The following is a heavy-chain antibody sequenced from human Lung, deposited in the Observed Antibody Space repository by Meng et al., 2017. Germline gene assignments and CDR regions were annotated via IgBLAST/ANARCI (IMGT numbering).Heavy chain of an antibody. CDR2: INPSGGDT. Sequence: QVQLVQSGAEVKNPVASVKVSCKASGYTFTRHWMHWVRQAPGQGLEWMGIINPSGGDTMYEQKFQGRITITSDTSTATVYMELSSLRSEDTAVYYCTRDHSTADVTVWWFDPWGQGTLVTVSS. CDR3: TRDHSTADVTVWWFDP. V-gene: IGHV1-46*01. J-gene: IGHJ5*02. CDR1: GYTFTRHW. D-gene: IGHD4-17*01.